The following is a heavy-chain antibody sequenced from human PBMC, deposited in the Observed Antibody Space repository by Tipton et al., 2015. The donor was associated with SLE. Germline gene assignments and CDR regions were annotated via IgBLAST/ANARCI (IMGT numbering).Heavy chain of an antibody. J-gene: IGHJ4*02. CDR2: ISGSGGST. Sequence: SLRLSCAASGFTFSSYGMHWVRQAPGKGLEWVSAISGSGGSTYYADSVKGRFTISRDNAKNSLYLQMNSLRAEDTAVYYCAKDRGDYGDYWGQGTLVTVSS. CDR3: AKDRGDYGDY. V-gene: IGHV3-23*01. CDR1: GFTFSSYG.